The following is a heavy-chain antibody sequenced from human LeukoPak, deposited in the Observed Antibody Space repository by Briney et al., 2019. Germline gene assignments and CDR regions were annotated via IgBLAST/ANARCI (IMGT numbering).Heavy chain of an antibody. Sequence: GGSLRLSCAASGFIISSNYMSWVRQAPGKGLEWVSVIYCGGSTYYADSVKGRFTISRDNSKNRLSLQMNSLRAEDTAVYYCARGGSSSWYAFDIWGQGTMVTVSS. D-gene: IGHD6-13*01. CDR3: ARGGSSSWYAFDI. CDR2: IYCGGST. J-gene: IGHJ3*02. CDR1: GFIISSNY. V-gene: IGHV3-53*01.